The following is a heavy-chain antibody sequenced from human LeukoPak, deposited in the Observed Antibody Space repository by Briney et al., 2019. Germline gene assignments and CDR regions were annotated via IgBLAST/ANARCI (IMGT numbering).Heavy chain of an antibody. CDR2: IYYSGST. D-gene: IGHD3-9*01. J-gene: IGHJ2*01. CDR1: GGSISSYY. V-gene: IGHV4-59*08. Sequence: SETLSLTCTVSGGSISSYYWSWIRQPPGKGLEWIGYIYYSGSTNYNPSLKRRVTVSVDTSKNQFSLKLSSVTAADTAVYYCARARGLDYDILTGSPWWYFDLWGRGTLVTVSS. CDR3: ARARGLDYDILTGSPWWYFDL.